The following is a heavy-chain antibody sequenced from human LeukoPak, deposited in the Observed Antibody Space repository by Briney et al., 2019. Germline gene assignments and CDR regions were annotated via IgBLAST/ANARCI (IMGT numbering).Heavy chain of an antibody. Sequence: ASVKVSCKASGYTFTGYYMHWVRQAPGQGLEWMGWINPNSGGTNYAQKFQGRVTMTRDTSISTAYMELSRLRSDDTAVYYCARGRRPTWSGYFFHYFDYWGQGTLVTVSS. J-gene: IGHJ4*02. CDR3: ARGRRPTWSGYFFHYFDY. CDR1: GYTFTGYY. V-gene: IGHV1-2*02. CDR2: INPNSGGT. D-gene: IGHD3-3*01.